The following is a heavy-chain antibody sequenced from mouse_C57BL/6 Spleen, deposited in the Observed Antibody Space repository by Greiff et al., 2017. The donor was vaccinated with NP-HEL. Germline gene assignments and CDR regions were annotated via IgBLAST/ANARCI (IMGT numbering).Heavy chain of an antibody. CDR3: ARGTTVDY. CDR2: IDPSDSYT. V-gene: IGHV1-69*01. D-gene: IGHD1-1*01. CDR1: GYTFTSYW. J-gene: IGHJ2*01. Sequence: QVQLQQPGAELVMPGASVKLSCKASGYTFTSYWMHWVKQRPGQGLEWIGEIDPSDSYTNYNQKFKGKSTLTVEKSSSTAYMQLSSLTSEDSAVYYCARGTTVDYWGQGTTLTVSS.